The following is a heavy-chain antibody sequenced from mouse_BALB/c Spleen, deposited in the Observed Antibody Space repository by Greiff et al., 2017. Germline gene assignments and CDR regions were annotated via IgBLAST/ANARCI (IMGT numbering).Heavy chain of an antibody. V-gene: IGHV1S81*02. CDR1: GYTFTIYW. CDR3: SSSTYYDSSNWYFDV. Sequence: QVQLKQPGAELVKPGASVTLSCKASGYTFTIYWMHWVKQRPGQGLEWIGEINPSNGRTNYNEKFKSKATLTVDKSSSTAYMQLSSLTSEDSAVYYCSSSTYYDSSNWYFDVWGEGTTVTVSS. CDR2: INPSNGRT. D-gene: IGHD1-1*01. J-gene: IGHJ1*01.